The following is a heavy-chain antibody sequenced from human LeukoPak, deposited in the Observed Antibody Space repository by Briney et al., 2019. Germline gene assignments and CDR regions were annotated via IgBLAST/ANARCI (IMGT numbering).Heavy chain of an antibody. Sequence: ASVKVSCKASGYTFTSYDINWVRQATGQGLEWMGWINPNSGGTNYAQKFQGRVTMTRDTSISTAYMELSRLRSDDTAVYYCARDVLSDTYYYDSSGYYHRPLFDYWGQGTLVTVSS. CDR3: ARDVLSDTYYYDSSGYYHRPLFDY. J-gene: IGHJ4*02. CDR1: GYTFTSYD. V-gene: IGHV1-2*02. D-gene: IGHD3-22*01. CDR2: INPNSGGT.